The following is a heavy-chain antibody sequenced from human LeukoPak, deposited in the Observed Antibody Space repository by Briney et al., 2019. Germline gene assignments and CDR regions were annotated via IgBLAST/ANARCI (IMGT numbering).Heavy chain of an antibody. V-gene: IGHV4-30-4*08. J-gene: IGHJ5*02. CDR3: ARVGLDCSSTSCYLKWFDP. CDR2: IYYSGST. Sequence: SSETLSLTCTVSGGSISSGDYYWSWIRQPPGKGLEWIGYIYYSGSTYYNPSLKSRVTISVDTSKNQFSLKLSSVTAADTAVYYCARVGLDCSSTSCYLKWFDPWGQGTLVTVSS. CDR1: GGSISSGDYY. D-gene: IGHD2-2*01.